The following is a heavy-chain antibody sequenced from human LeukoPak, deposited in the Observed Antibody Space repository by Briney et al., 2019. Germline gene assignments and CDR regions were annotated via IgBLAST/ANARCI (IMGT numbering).Heavy chain of an antibody. J-gene: IGHJ4*02. CDR1: GFTFSSYA. CDR3: ARGYAVTTGFDY. CDR2: IKQDGSEK. Sequence: PGGSLRLSCAASGFTFSSYAMHWVRQAPGKGLEWVANIKQDGSEKYYVDSVKGRFTISRDNAKNTLYLQTNSLRAEDTAVYYCARGYAVTTGFDYWGQGTLVTVSS. D-gene: IGHD4-17*01. V-gene: IGHV3-7*01.